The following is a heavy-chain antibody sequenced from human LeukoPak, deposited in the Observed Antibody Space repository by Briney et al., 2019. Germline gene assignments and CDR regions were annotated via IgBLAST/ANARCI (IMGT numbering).Heavy chain of an antibody. Sequence: GGSLRLSCAASGFTFSSYWMHWVRPPPGRGLVWVSRINSDESSTSYADSVKGQFTLSRNNANNTLYLQMNSLRAEDTAVYYCATGYYRYQLDYWGQGTLVTVSS. CDR1: GFTFSSYW. CDR2: INSDESST. V-gene: IGHV3-74*01. CDR3: ATGYYRYQLDY. D-gene: IGHD2-2*01. J-gene: IGHJ4*02.